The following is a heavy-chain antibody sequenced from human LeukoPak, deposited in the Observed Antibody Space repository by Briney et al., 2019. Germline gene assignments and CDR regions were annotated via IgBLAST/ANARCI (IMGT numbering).Heavy chain of an antibody. Sequence: GGSLRLSCAVSGFSFSDYAMSWVRQAPGKGLEWVSGNSATTGGTYYTDSVKGRFTISRDNSKSTLSLLMNDLRVEDSAVYYCAKDSGSYTSAWYGDFDSWGQGTLVTVSS. CDR1: GFSFSDYA. CDR3: AKDSGSYTSAWYGDFDS. D-gene: IGHD6-13*01. CDR2: NSATTGGT. J-gene: IGHJ4*02. V-gene: IGHV3-23*01.